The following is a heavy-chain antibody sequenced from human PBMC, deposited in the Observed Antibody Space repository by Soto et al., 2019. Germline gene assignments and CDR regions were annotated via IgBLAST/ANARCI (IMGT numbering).Heavy chain of an antibody. CDR2: ISAYNGNT. J-gene: IGHJ6*02. CDR1: GYTFTSYG. V-gene: IGHV1-18*01. CDR3: AREGTTVTTLWRADYYYYYGMDV. D-gene: IGHD4-17*01. Sequence: QVQLVQSGAEVKKPGASVKVSCKASGYTFTSYGISWVRQAPGQGLEWMGWISAYNGNTNYAQKLQGRVTMTTDTSTSTAYMELRSLRSDDTAVYYCAREGTTVTTLWRADYYYYYGMDVWGQGTTVTVSS.